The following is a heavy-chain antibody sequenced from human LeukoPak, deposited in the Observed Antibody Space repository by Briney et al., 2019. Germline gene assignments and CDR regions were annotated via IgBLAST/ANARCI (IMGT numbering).Heavy chain of an antibody. J-gene: IGHJ3*02. CDR3: ARGSADILTGSAFDI. Sequence: GASVKVSCKASGYTFTSYAMHWVRQAPGQRLEWMGWINAGNGNTKYSQKFQGRVTITRDTSAGTAYMELSSLRSEDTAVYYCARGSADILTGSAFDIWGQGTMVTVSS. D-gene: IGHD3-9*01. CDR1: GYTFTSYA. CDR2: INAGNGNT. V-gene: IGHV1-3*01.